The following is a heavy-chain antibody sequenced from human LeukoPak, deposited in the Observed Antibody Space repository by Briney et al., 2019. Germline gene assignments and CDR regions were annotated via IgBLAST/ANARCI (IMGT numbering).Heavy chain of an antibody. CDR2: ISAYNGNT. J-gene: IGHJ6*02. CDR1: GYTFTSYG. D-gene: IGHD3-16*02. CDR3: AGFTIYDYVWGSYRFRGYYYGMDV. V-gene: IGHV1-18*01. Sequence: GASVKVSCKASGYTFTSYGISWVRQAPGQGLEWMGWISAYNGNTNYAQKLQGRVTMTTGTSTSTAYTELRGLRSDNTAVYYCAGFTIYDYVWGSYRFRGYYYGMDVWGQGTTVTVSS.